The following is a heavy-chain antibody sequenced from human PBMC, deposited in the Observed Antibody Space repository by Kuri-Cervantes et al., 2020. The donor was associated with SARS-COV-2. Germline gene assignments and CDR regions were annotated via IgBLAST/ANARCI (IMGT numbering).Heavy chain of an antibody. CDR3: ATSYGGSGSYYYGMDV. D-gene: IGHD3-10*01. Sequence: SETLSLTCAVYGGSFSGYYWSWIRQPPGKGLEWIGEINHSGSTNYTPSLKSRVTISVDTSKNQFSLKLSSVAAADTAVYYCATSYGGSGSYYYGMDVWGQGTTVTVSS. CDR1: GGSFSGYY. CDR2: INHSGST. J-gene: IGHJ6*02. V-gene: IGHV4-34*01.